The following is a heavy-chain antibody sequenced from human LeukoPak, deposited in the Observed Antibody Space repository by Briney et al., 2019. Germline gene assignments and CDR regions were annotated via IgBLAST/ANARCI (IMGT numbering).Heavy chain of an antibody. CDR1: GYTLTELS. V-gene: IGHV1-24*01. D-gene: IGHD2-2*01. Sequence: GASVKVSCKVSGYTLTELSMHWVRQAPGKGLEWMGGFDPEDGETIYAQKFQGRVTMTEDTSTDTAYMELSSLRSEDTAVYYCARGNIVVVPAAMPLDFDYWGQGTLVTVSS. CDR3: ARGNIVVVPAAMPLDFDY. J-gene: IGHJ4*02. CDR2: FDPEDGET.